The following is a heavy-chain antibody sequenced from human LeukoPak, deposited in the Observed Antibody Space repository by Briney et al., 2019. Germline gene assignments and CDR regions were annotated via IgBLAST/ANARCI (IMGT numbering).Heavy chain of an antibody. CDR2: IYYSGST. J-gene: IGHJ4*02. CDR3: ASAYSSSSVIDY. D-gene: IGHD6-6*01. CDR1: GGAISSYY. V-gene: IGHV4-59*01. Sequence: PSETLSLTCTVSGGAISSYYWSWIRQPPGKGLEWIGYIYYSGSTNYNPSLKSRVTISVDTSKNQFSLKLSSVTAAATAVYYCASAYSSSSVIDYWGQGTLVTVSS.